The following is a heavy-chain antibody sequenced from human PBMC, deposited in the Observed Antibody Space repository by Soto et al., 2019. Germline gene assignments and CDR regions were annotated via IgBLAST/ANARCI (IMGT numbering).Heavy chain of an antibody. D-gene: IGHD3-22*01. CDR1: GYSFTSYG. J-gene: IGHJ4*02. V-gene: IGHV1-18*04. Sequence: QVQLVQSGAEVKKPGASVKVSCKASGYSFTSYGISWVRQAPGQGPEWMGWISGHNGNTNHPQSLQSRVTMTTDTSRNTAYMELRSLRSDDTAVYYCARHRFNYYDDTVYYYFDYWGQGTLVTVSS. CDR3: ARHRFNYYDDTVYYYFDY. CDR2: ISGHNGNT.